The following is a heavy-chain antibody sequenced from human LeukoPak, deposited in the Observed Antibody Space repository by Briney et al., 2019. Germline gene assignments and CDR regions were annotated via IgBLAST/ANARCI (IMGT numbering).Heavy chain of an antibody. CDR3: ARDRKFGSGSDNPPFDQ. J-gene: IGHJ4*02. Sequence: GGSLRLACAASGFTFSSYGMHWVRQAPGKGLEWVAAIWYDGSNEYYTDSVKGRFTISRDNSKNTLYLQMNSLRAEDTAVYYCARDRKFGSGSDNPPFDQWGQGTLVTVSS. CDR1: GFTFSSYG. CDR2: IWYDGSNE. V-gene: IGHV3-33*01. D-gene: IGHD3-10*01.